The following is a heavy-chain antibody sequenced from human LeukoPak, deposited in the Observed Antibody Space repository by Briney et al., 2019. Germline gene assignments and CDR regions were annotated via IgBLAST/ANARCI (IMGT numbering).Heavy chain of an antibody. D-gene: IGHD2-15*01. CDR3: ARVLCSGGTCLDAFDI. CDR1: GFTVSSYG. CDR2: IWYDGSNK. J-gene: IGHJ3*02. Sequence: PGGSLRLSCAASGFTVSSYGMYWVRQAPGKGLEWVAVIWYDGSNKYYADSVKGRFTISRDNSKNTLYLQMNSLRAEDTAVYYCARVLCSGGTCLDAFDIWGQGTMVTVSS. V-gene: IGHV3-33*08.